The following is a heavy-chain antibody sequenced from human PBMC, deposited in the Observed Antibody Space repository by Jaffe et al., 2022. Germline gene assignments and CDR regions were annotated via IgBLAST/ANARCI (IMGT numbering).Heavy chain of an antibody. CDR3: ARGNYGAPGGSLLTYYDFYSAPTVGGLWEKGTLQYNWFDP. CDR1: GGSISSSNW. V-gene: IGHV4-4*02. J-gene: IGHJ5*02. Sequence: QVQLQESGPGLVKPSGTLSLTCAVSGGSISSSNWWSWVRQPPGKGLEWIGEIYHSGSTNYNPSLKSRVTISVDKSKNQFSLKLSSVTAADTAVYYCARGNYGAPGGSLLTYYDFYSAPTVGGLWEKGTLQYNWFDPWGQGTLVTVSS. D-gene: IGHD3-3*01. CDR2: IYHSGST.